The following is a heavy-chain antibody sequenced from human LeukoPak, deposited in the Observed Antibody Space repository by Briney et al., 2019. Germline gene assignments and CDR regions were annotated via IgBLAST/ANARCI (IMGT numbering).Heavy chain of an antibody. V-gene: IGHV3-23*01. CDR1: GFTFSSYG. Sequence: GGSLRLSCAASGFTFSSYGMSWVRQAPGKGLEWVSGISGNGGTTYYADSVKGRFTISRDNSKNTLYLQMNSLRAEDTAVYYCAKVRSYYGSGSQPSEYWGQGTPVTVSS. D-gene: IGHD3-10*01. CDR3: AKVRSYYGSGSQPSEY. CDR2: ISGNGGTT. J-gene: IGHJ1*01.